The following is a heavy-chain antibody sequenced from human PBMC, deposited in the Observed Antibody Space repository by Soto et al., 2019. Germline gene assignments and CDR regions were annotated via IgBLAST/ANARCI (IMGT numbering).Heavy chain of an antibody. D-gene: IGHD3-22*01. CDR1: GGSISSYY. CDR2: IYYSGST. J-gene: IGHJ4*02. V-gene: IGHV4-59*01. CDR3: ASWRIYYDSSGYDDY. Sequence: SETLSLTCTVSGGSISSYYWSWIRQPPGKGLEWIGYIYYSGSTNYNPSIKSRVTISVDTSKNQFSLKLSSVTAADTAVYYCASWRIYYDSSGYDDYWGQGALVTFSS.